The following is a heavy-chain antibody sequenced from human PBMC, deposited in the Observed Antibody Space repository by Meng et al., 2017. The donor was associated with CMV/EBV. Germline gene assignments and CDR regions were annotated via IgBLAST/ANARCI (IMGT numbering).Heavy chain of an antibody. Sequence: GSLRLSCAASGFTFSSYGMHWVRQAPGKGLEWVAFIRYDGSNKYYADSVKGRFTISRENAKNTLHLQMNSLRAEDTAVYYCARGVRITMIVVVSHDYWGQGTLVTVSS. CDR2: IRYDGSNK. CDR3: ARGVRITMIVVVSHDY. D-gene: IGHD3-22*01. CDR1: GFTFSSYG. V-gene: IGHV3-30*02. J-gene: IGHJ4*02.